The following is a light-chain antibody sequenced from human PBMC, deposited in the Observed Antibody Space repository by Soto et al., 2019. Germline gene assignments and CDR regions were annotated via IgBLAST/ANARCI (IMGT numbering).Light chain of an antibody. J-gene: IGKJ1*01. CDR2: DAS. Sequence: EIVLTQSPATLSLSPGERATLSCRASQSISSYLAWYQQKPGQAPRLLIYDASNRATGIPTRFSGSGSVTDFTLTISSLEPEDFAAYYCQQRSNWPRTFGQGTNVEIK. CDR3: QQRSNWPRT. CDR1: QSISSY. V-gene: IGKV3-11*01.